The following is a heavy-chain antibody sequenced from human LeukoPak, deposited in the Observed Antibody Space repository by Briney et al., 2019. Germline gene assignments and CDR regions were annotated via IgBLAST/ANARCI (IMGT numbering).Heavy chain of an antibody. J-gene: IGHJ4*02. CDR3: ARRKSFDYLSPIDS. CDR1: GGSVSSSRYY. D-gene: IGHD3-9*01. CDR2: IYYTGST. Sequence: SETLSLTCPASGGSVSSSRYYWGWIRQPPGKGLEWIGSIYYTGSTYYKPSLKSRVTISVDASKNQISLKLSSVTAADTAVYFCARRKSFDYLSPIDSWGQGTLVTVSS. V-gene: IGHV4-39*01.